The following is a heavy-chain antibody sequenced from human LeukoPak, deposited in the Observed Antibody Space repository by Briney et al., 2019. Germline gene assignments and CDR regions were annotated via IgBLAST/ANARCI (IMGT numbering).Heavy chain of an antibody. Sequence: SETLSLTCAVYGGSFSGYYWSWIRQPPGKGLEWIGEINHSGSTNYNPSLKSRVTISVDTSKNQFSLKLSPVTAADTAVYYCARGRGAITMVRGVSVWFDPWGQGTLVTVSS. CDR1: GGSFSGYY. J-gene: IGHJ5*02. CDR2: INHSGST. CDR3: ARGRGAITMVRGVSVWFDP. V-gene: IGHV4-34*01. D-gene: IGHD3-10*01.